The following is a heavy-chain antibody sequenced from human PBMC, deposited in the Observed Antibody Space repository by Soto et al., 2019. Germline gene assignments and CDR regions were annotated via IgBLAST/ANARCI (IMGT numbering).Heavy chain of an antibody. CDR1: GFIFGTYG. Sequence: AGGSLRLSCAASGFIFGTYGMHWVRQAPGKGLEWVAGIWYDGSVKTYADSVKGRFSISRDNSQNTVYLQMNTLSAEDTAVYYCARPDCGGQCPCAYWGQGTLVTVSS. CDR2: IWYDGSVK. J-gene: IGHJ4*02. D-gene: IGHD2-21*01. V-gene: IGHV3-33*01. CDR3: ARPDCGGQCPCAY.